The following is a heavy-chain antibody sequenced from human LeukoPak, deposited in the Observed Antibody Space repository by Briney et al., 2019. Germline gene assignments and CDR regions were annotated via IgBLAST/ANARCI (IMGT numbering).Heavy chain of an antibody. J-gene: IGHJ5*02. CDR2: IYYSGGT. CDR1: GGSISSSSYY. CDR3: ARESMAYNWFDP. D-gene: IGHD5-24*01. Sequence: PSETLSLTCTVSGGSISSSSYYWGWIRQPPGKGLEWIGYIYYSGGTNYNPSLKSRVTISVDTSKNQFSLKLSSVTAADTAVYYCARESMAYNWFDPWGQGTLVTVSS. V-gene: IGHV4-61*01.